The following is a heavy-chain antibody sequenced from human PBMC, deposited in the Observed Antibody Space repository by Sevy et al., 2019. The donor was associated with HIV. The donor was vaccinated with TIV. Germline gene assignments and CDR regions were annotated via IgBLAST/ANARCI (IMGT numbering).Heavy chain of an antibody. CDR3: ARLRVHTGRGYSGYDRNYYDYYGMDV. CDR2: INHSGST. Sequence: SETLSLTCAVYGGSFSSYYWSWIRQPPGKGLEWIGEINHSGSTNYNPSLKSRVTISVDTSKNQFSLKLSSVTAADTAVYYWARLRVHTGRGYSGYDRNYYDYYGMDVWGQGTTVTVSS. J-gene: IGHJ6*02. D-gene: IGHD5-12*01. V-gene: IGHV4-34*01. CDR1: GGSFSSYY.